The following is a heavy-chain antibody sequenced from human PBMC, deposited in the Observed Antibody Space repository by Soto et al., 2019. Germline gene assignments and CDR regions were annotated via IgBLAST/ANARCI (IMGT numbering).Heavy chain of an antibody. CDR1: GFTFSSYS. V-gene: IGHV3-48*02. D-gene: IGHD3-3*01. CDR3: GREITISGVLRGSFRYGMDV. Sequence: GGSLRLSCAASGFTFSSYSMNWVRQAPGKGLEWVSYISTSSDTIYYADSVKGRFTISRDNAKNSLYLQMNSLRDEDTAVYYCGREITISGVLRGSFRYGMDVWGRGTTVTVSS. J-gene: IGHJ6*02. CDR2: ISTSSDTI.